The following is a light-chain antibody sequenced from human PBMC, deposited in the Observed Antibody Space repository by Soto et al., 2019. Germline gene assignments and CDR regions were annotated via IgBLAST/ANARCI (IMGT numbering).Light chain of an antibody. J-gene: IGKJ4*01. CDR2: SGS. V-gene: IGKV2-28*01. CDR1: QSLLHSNGHNS. CDR3: MQALQTPRLT. Sequence: VMTQSPLSLPVTPGEPASISCRSSQSLLHSNGHNSLDWYLQKPGQSPQLLIYSGSHRSSGVPDRFSGSGSGTDFTLKISRVEAEDVGVYYCMQALQTPRLTFGGGTKVEI.